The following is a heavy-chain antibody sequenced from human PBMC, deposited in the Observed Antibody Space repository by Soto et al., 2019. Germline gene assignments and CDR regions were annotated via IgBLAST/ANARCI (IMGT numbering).Heavy chain of an antibody. V-gene: IGHV4-59*08. CDR3: ARHAFTMVRGLNYHYYAMDV. CDR2: IYYSGST. Sequence: PSETVSLTCTVSGGSISSYYWSWIRQPPGKGLEWIGYIYYSGSTNYNPSLKSRVTISVDTSKNQFSLKLSSVTAADTAVYYCARHAFTMVRGLNYHYYAMDVWGQGTTVTVSS. J-gene: IGHJ6*02. CDR1: GGSISSYY. D-gene: IGHD3-10*01.